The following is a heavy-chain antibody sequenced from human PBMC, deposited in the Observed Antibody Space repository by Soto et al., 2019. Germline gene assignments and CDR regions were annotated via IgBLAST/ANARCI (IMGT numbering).Heavy chain of an antibody. J-gene: IGHJ3*02. CDR2: INPSGGST. Sequence: QVQLVQSGAEAKKPGASVKVSCKASGYTFTSYYMHWVRQAPGQGLEWMGIINPSGGSTSYAQKCPGRVTMTRDTSTGTVYMELSSLRSGNTAVYYCARPRRGYSGYDRADDAFDIWGQGTMVTVSS. CDR1: GYTFTSYY. CDR3: ARPRRGYSGYDRADDAFDI. D-gene: IGHD5-12*01. V-gene: IGHV1-46*03.